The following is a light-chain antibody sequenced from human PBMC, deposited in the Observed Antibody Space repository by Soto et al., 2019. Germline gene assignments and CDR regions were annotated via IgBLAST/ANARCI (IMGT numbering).Light chain of an antibody. CDR2: GNS. CDR3: QSYDSSLSGSGV. V-gene: IGLV1-40*01. Sequence: QSVLTQPPSVSGAIGKRVTISCTGSSSNIGAGYDVHWYQQLPGTAPKLLICGNSNRPSGVPDRFSGSKSGTSASLAITGLQAEDEADYYCQSYDSSLSGSGVFRGGTKVTVL. CDR1: SSNIGAGYD. J-gene: IGLJ3*02.